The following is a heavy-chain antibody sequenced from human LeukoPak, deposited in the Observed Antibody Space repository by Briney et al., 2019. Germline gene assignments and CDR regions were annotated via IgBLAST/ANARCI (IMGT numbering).Heavy chain of an antibody. CDR2: ISGSGGST. D-gene: IGHD3-16*02. CDR1: GFTFSSYA. Sequence: PGGSLRLSCAASGFTFSSYAMSWVRQAPGKGLEWVSAISGSGGSTYYADSVKGRFTISRDNSKNTLYLQMNSLRAEDTAVYYGAKGCCVWGSYRYFDYWGQGTLVTVSS. CDR3: AKGCCVWGSYRYFDY. J-gene: IGHJ4*02. V-gene: IGHV3-23*01.